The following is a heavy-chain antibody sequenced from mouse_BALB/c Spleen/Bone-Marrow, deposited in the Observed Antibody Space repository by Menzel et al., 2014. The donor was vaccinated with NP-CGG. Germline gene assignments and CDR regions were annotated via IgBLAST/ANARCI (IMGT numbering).Heavy chain of an antibody. CDR1: GFNIKDYY. D-gene: IGHD1-1*01. Sequence: EVQLQQYGAELVRPGALVKLSCKASGFNIKDYYMHWVKQRPEQGLEWIGWIDPENGNTIYDPKFQGKATITADTSSNTAYLQLSSMTSEDTAVYYCARWDYYGSSYRYFDVWGAGTTVTVSS. V-gene: IGHV14-1*02. CDR2: IDPENGNT. J-gene: IGHJ1*01. CDR3: ARWDYYGSSYRYFDV.